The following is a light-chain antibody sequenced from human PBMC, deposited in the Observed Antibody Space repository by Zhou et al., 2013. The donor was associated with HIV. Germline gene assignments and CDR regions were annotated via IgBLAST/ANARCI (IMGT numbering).Light chain of an antibody. Sequence: EIVLTQSPGTLSLSQGERATLSCRASQSVSSTYLARYQQKPGQAPRLLIYGASSRATGIPDRFSGSGSGTDFTLTISRLEPEDFAVYYCQQYGSSSWTFGQGSQGGNQT. J-gene: IGKJ1*01. CDR2: GAS. CDR3: QQYGSSSWT. CDR1: QSVSSTY. V-gene: IGKV3-20*01.